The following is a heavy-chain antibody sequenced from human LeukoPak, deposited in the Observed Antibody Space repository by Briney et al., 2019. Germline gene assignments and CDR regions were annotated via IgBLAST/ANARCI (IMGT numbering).Heavy chain of an antibody. CDR1: GCTFSRDG. V-gene: IGHV3-23*01. CDR3: AKVVVVPAATTKTYYFDF. Sequence: SLRLSCAASGCTFSRDGMSWVRQAPPKGLELVSAMSGSGGNAYYADSVKGRFTISRDNSKNTLYLQMNSLRAEDTAVYYCAKVVVVPAATTKTYYFDFWGQGTLVTVSS. D-gene: IGHD2-2*01. CDR2: MSGSGGNA. J-gene: IGHJ4*02.